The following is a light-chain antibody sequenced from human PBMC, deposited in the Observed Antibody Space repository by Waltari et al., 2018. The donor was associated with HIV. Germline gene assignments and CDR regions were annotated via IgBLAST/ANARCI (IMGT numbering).Light chain of an antibody. Sequence: QSALTQPASVSGSPGQSITISCTETSSDVGNSNLVSWYQHFTGKAPKLLIYEVTKRPSGGSGRFSGSKSGNTASLTISDLQPDDEAMYYCCSYADSATFVLFGGGTRVTV. CDR3: CSYADSATFVL. CDR2: EVT. V-gene: IGLV2-23*02. J-gene: IGLJ2*01. CDR1: SSDVGNSNL.